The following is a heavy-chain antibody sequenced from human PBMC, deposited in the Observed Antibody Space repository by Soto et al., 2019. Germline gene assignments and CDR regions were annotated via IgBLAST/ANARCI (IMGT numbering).Heavy chain of an antibody. CDR1: GYTFSDYY. Sequence: QVQLVQSEAEVKKPGASVIVSCKASGYTFSDYYIHWVRQAPGQGLEWMGIVNPGVGSTSFAQKYQGRVTLTSDSSTRTVYMELSSLRSEDTAVYYCARLSGMTETRFDNWGQGTLVTVSS. D-gene: IGHD5-12*01. J-gene: IGHJ4*02. CDR2: VNPGVGST. V-gene: IGHV1-46*01. CDR3: ARLSGMTETRFDN.